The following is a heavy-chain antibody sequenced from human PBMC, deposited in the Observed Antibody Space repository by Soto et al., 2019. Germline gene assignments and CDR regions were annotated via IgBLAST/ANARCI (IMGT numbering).Heavy chain of an antibody. J-gene: IGHJ4*02. CDR1: GFTFSSYA. CDR3: VKEGHYYDSSGYYSFDY. Sequence: LRLSCSASGFTFSSYAMHWVRQAPGKGLEYVSAISSNGGSTYYADSVKGRFTIPRDNSKNTLYLQMSSLRAEDTAVYYCVKEGHYYDSSGYYSFDYWGQGTLVTVSS. CDR2: ISSNGGST. D-gene: IGHD3-22*01. V-gene: IGHV3-64D*06.